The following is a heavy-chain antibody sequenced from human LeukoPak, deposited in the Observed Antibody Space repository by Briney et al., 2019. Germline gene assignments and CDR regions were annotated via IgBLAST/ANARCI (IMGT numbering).Heavy chain of an antibody. V-gene: IGHV3-23*01. CDR1: GFTFDDYA. CDR3: AKGFVVVVSATQSSWFDP. CDR2: ISGSGGNT. J-gene: IGHJ5*02. Sequence: GGSLRLSCAASGFTFDDYAMHWVRQAPGKGLEWVSAISGSGGNTYYADSVKGGFTISRDNSKNTLYLQINSLRAEDTAVYYCAKGFVVVVSATQSSWFDPWGQGTLVTVSS. D-gene: IGHD2-15*01.